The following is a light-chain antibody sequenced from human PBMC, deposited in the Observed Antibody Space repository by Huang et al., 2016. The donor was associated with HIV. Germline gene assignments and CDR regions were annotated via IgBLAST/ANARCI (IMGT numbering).Light chain of an antibody. J-gene: IGKJ4*01. CDR1: QGIANR. V-gene: IGKV1-27*01. CDR2: AAS. Sequence: DIQMTQSPSPLSASVGDRITITCRATQGIANRLAWYQQRPGRVPNLLIYAASSLQSGVPSRFSGSGSGTHFSLTISSLQPEDVATYYCHKYDSAPFTFGGGTKVEIK. CDR3: HKYDSAPFT.